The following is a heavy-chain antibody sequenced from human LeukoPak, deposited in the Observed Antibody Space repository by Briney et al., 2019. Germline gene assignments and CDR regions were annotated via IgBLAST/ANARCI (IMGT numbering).Heavy chain of an antibody. V-gene: IGHV1-69*04. CDR1: GGTFSSYA. J-gene: IGHJ5*02. CDR2: IIPILGIA. D-gene: IGHD3-22*01. Sequence: SVKVSCKASGGTFSSYAISWVRQAPGQGLEWMGRIIPILGIANYAQKFQGRVTITADKSTSTAYMELSSLRSEDTAVYYCARDLRRLSYYYDSSGYQIGHWGQGTLVTVSS. CDR3: ARDLRRLSYYYDSSGYQIGH.